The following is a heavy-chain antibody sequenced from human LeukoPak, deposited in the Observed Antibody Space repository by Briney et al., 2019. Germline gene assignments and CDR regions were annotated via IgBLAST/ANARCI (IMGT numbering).Heavy chain of an antibody. CDR3: ARGRGRYCTNGVCYHHNWFDP. CDR2: MNPNSGNT. Sequence: ASVKVSCKASGYTFTSYDINWVRQATGQGLEWMGWMNPNSGNTGYAQKFQGRVTITRNTSISTAYMELSSLRSEDTAVYYCARGRGRYCTNGVCYHHNWFDPWGQGTLVTVSS. J-gene: IGHJ5*02. D-gene: IGHD2-8*01. CDR1: GYTFTSYD. V-gene: IGHV1-8*03.